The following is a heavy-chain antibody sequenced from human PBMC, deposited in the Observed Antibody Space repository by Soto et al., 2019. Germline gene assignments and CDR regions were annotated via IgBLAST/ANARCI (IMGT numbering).Heavy chain of an antibody. J-gene: IGHJ4*02. V-gene: IGHV1-2*02. CDR1: GYTFTGYY. Sequence: QVQLVQSGAEVKKPGASVKVSCKASGYTFTGYYMHWVRQAPGQGLEWMGWINPNSGGTNYAQKFQGRVTMTRDTSISTAYMELSRLRSDDTAVYYCARPFYSSSLRTDFDYWGQGTLVTVSS. D-gene: IGHD6-13*01. CDR2: INPNSGGT. CDR3: ARPFYSSSLRTDFDY.